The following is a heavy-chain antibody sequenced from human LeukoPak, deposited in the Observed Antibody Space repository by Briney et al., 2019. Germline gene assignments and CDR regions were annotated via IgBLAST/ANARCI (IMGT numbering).Heavy chain of an antibody. V-gene: IGHV4-61*02. D-gene: IGHD1-26*01. Sequence: SQTLSLNCTDSASSIDFKSYYWPWVRQSAGKGLEWIRRIDHGGVTNYNPSLRSRVTISLDTSQKQFSLKLNSVTAADTAVYYCARGHDYYSEYFQHWGQGTLVSVSS. CDR2: IDHGGVT. CDR1: ASSIDFKSYY. CDR3: ARGHDYYSEYFQH. J-gene: IGHJ1*01.